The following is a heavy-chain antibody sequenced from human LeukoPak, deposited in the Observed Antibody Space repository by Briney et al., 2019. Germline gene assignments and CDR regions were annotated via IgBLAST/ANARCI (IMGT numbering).Heavy chain of an antibody. Sequence: GGSLRLSCAASGFTFSSYAMSWVRQAPGKGLEWVSTIRGSGGSTYYADSVKGRFTISMDNTKNILYLQMNSLRVEDTAVYYCAKAPTRTLNYFDSWGQGTLVTVSS. CDR1: GFTFSSYA. CDR2: IRGSGGST. J-gene: IGHJ4*02. V-gene: IGHV3-23*01. CDR3: AKAPTRTLNYFDS.